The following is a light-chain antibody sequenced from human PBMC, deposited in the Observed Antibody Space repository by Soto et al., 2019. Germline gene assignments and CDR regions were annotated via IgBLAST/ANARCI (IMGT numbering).Light chain of an antibody. CDR3: QQYVSVPLT. CDR2: WAS. J-gene: IGKJ4*02. Sequence: DIVMTQSPESLSVSLGERATMNCKSSQSVVYSSTNENYLAWYQQKPGQSPKLLISWASTRESGVPDRFTGGGSGTEFTLTITSLQPEDVAIYYCQQYVSVPLTFGGGTKLEIK. CDR1: QSVVYSSTNENY. V-gene: IGKV4-1*01.